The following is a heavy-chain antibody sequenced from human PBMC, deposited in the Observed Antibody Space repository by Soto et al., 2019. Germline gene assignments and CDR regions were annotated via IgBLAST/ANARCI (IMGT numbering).Heavy chain of an antibody. CDR3: AKGWGFGTGAYYNVAY. V-gene: IGHV3-23*01. CDR2: TTDDGGRT. D-gene: IGHD3-10*01. J-gene: IGHJ4*02. Sequence: EVQLLESGGGLVEPGGSLRLSCTASGFSFSSYAMTWVRQAPGKGLEWVSSTTDDGGRTFYADSVKGRFTISRDNSNNRVYRQMNSLRAEETALYYCAKGWGFGTGAYYNVAYWGQGTLVTVSS. CDR1: GFSFSSYA.